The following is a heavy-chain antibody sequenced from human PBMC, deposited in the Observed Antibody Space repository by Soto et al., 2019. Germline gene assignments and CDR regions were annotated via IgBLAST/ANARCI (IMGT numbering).Heavy chain of an antibody. Sequence: QVRLVQSGAEVKKPGDSVKVSCKASGYTFANHGISWVRQAPGQGLQWMGWISGYNGNTNYPQKVQGRVTMTTDTSTSTAYMELTSLRSDDTAVYYCARDEGGSYYVAIDSWGQGTLVTVSS. V-gene: IGHV1-18*04. D-gene: IGHD1-26*01. CDR2: ISGYNGNT. CDR3: ARDEGGSYYVAIDS. CDR1: GYTFANHG. J-gene: IGHJ4*02.